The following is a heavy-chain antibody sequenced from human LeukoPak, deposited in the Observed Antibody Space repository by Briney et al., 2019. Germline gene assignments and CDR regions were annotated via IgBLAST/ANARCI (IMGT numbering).Heavy chain of an antibody. J-gene: IGHJ4*02. Sequence: SVKVSCKASGGTFSSYAISWVRQAPGQGLEWMGRIIPIFGTANYAQKFQGRVTITTDESTSTAYMELSSLRSEDTAVYYCAKDSGLTYCSGGSCYYFDYWGQGTLVTVSS. V-gene: IGHV1-69*05. CDR2: IIPIFGTA. CDR3: AKDSGLTYCSGGSCYYFDY. CDR1: GGTFSSYA. D-gene: IGHD2-15*01.